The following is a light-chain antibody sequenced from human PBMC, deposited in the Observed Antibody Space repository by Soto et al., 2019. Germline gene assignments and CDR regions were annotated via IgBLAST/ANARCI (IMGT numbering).Light chain of an antibody. J-gene: IGKJ1*01. V-gene: IGKV3-15*01. CDR2: GAS. Sequence: IVMTQSPATLSVSPGDRVTLSCRASQSVSSDLAWYQQRPGQAPSLLIYGASTRATGIPARFSGTGSGTEFTLTISSLQSEDFAVYYCQQYGSSPWTFGQGTKVDSK. CDR1: QSVSSD. CDR3: QQYGSSPWT.